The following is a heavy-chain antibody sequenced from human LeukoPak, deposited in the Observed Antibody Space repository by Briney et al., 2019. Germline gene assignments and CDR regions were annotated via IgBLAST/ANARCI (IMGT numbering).Heavy chain of an antibody. D-gene: IGHD2-15*01. Sequence: PSETLSLTCVVSGGSISSSNWWSWVRQPPGKGLEWIGEISHSGNTNYIPSLKSRVTISIGKSKNQFSLKLTSVTAADTAVYYCARYCSGGSCYGYFDCWGQGTLVTVSS. CDR1: GGSISSSNW. V-gene: IGHV4/OR15-8*02. CDR3: ARYCSGGSCYGYFDC. J-gene: IGHJ4*02. CDR2: ISHSGNT.